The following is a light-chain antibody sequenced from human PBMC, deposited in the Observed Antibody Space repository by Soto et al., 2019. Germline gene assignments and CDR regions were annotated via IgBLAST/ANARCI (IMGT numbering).Light chain of an antibody. V-gene: IGKV3-20*01. Sequence: EIVLTQSPGTLSLSPGERATLSCRASQSVSSNYLAWYQQKPGQAPRLLIYGASSRATAIPDRFSGSGSGTDFTLTISGLAPEDFAVYYCPQYGGLPLVTFGRGTQVEIK. CDR2: GAS. J-gene: IGKJ4*01. CDR3: PQYGGLPLVT. CDR1: QSVSSNY.